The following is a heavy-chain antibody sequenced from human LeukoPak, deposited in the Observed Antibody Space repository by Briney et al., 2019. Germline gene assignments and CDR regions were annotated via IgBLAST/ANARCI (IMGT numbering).Heavy chain of an antibody. Sequence: GGSLRLSWVASGXTFTSYSMNWVRQAPGKGLEWVSYISSSSSNIYYADSVKGRFTISRDNAKNSLYLQMNSLRAEDTAVYYCARDPAIYYYGMDVWGQGTTVTVSS. CDR2: ISSSSSNI. V-gene: IGHV3-48*04. J-gene: IGHJ6*02. CDR3: ARDPAIYYYGMDV. CDR1: GXTFTSYS.